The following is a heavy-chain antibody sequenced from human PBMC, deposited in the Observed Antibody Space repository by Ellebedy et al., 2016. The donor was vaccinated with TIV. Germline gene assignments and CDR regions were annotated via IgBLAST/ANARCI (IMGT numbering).Heavy chain of an antibody. Sequence: PGGSLRLSCAVSGFTFSSHAMHWVRQAPGKGLEWVATISYTGGSQNYADSVKGRFTISRDNSKNTLYLQMNSLRVEDTAVYYCAKAAVGYCSGGSCYFDYWGQGTLVTVSS. D-gene: IGHD2-15*01. J-gene: IGHJ4*02. CDR2: ISYTGGSQ. V-gene: IGHV3-30-3*01. CDR3: AKAAVGYCSGGSCYFDY. CDR1: GFTFSSHA.